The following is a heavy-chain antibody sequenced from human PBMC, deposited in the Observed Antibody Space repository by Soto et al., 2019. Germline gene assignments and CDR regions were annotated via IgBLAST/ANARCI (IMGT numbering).Heavy chain of an antibody. CDR1: EFTFSSYG. V-gene: IGHV3-30*18. Sequence: SLRLSCAASEFTFSSYGMHWVRQAPGKGLEWVAVISYDGRNKYYADSVKGRFTIPRDNSKNTLYLQMSSLRAEDTAVYYCVKDGSSGWPYYYGMDVWGQGTTVTVSS. J-gene: IGHJ6*02. D-gene: IGHD6-19*01. CDR3: VKDGSSGWPYYYGMDV. CDR2: ISYDGRNK.